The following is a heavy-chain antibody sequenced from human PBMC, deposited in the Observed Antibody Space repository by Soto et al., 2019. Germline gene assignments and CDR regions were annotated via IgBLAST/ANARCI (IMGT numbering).Heavy chain of an antibody. CDR1: GGSISSSSYY. V-gene: IGHV4-39*01. D-gene: IGHD6-19*01. CDR2: IYYSGST. J-gene: IGHJ4*02. Sequence: QLQLQESGPGLVKPSETLSLTCTVSGGSISSSSYYWGWIRQPPGKGLEWIGSIYYSGSTYYNPSLKGRVTISVDTSKNQFSLKLSSVTAADTAVYYCASHTGYSSGWYPIDYWGQGTLVTVSS. CDR3: ASHTGYSSGWYPIDY.